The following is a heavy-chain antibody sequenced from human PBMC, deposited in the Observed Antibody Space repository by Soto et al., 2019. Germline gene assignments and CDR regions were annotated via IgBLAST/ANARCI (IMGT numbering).Heavy chain of an antibody. CDR3: ARAGWELLSAFDI. CDR2: ISYDGSNK. D-gene: IGHD1-26*01. J-gene: IGHJ3*02. Sequence: QVQLVESGGGVVQPGRSLRLSCAASGFTFSSYAMHWVRQAPGKGLEWVAVISYDGSNKYYADSVKGRFTISRDNSKNTLYLQMNSLRAEDTAVYYCARAGWELLSAFDIWGQGTMVTVSS. CDR1: GFTFSSYA. V-gene: IGHV3-30-3*01.